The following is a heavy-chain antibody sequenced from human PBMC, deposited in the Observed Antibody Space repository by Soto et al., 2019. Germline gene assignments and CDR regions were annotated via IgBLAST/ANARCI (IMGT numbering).Heavy chain of an antibody. J-gene: IGHJ5*02. CDR1: GYTFTSYG. V-gene: IGHV1-18*01. Sequence: ASVKVSCKASGYTFTSYGISWVRQAPGQGLEWMGWISAYNGNTNYAQKLQGRVTMTTDTSTSTAYMELSSLRSEDTDVYYCAREEKQWLDPRSAGHNWFDPWGQGTLVTVSS. CDR3: AREEKQWLDPRSAGHNWFDP. CDR2: ISAYNGNT. D-gene: IGHD6-19*01.